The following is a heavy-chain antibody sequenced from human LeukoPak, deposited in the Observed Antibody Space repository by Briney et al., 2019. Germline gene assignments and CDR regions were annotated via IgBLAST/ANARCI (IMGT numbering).Heavy chain of an antibody. J-gene: IGHJ4*02. CDR3: AGYTAGGY. D-gene: IGHD5-18*01. Sequence: GSLRLSCAASGFTFSSYAMHWVRQAPGKGLEWVAVISYDGSNKYYADSVKGRFTISRDNSKNTLYLQMNSLRAEDTAVYYCAGYTAGGYWGQGTLVTVSS. CDR1: GFTFSSYA. CDR2: ISYDGSNK. V-gene: IGHV3-30-3*01.